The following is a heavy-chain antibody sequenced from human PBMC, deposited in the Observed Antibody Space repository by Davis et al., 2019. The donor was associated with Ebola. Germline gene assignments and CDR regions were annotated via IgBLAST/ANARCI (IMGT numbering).Heavy chain of an antibody. Sequence: GESLKISCAASGFTFSSYWMHWVRQAPGKGLVWVSRINSDGSSTSYADSVKGRFTISRDNAKNTLYLQMNSLRAEDTAVYYCAKSSIAVAGRAFYYGMDVWGQGTTVTVSS. D-gene: IGHD6-19*01. CDR3: AKSSIAVAGRAFYYGMDV. V-gene: IGHV3-74*01. CDR1: GFTFSSYW. J-gene: IGHJ6*02. CDR2: INSDGSST.